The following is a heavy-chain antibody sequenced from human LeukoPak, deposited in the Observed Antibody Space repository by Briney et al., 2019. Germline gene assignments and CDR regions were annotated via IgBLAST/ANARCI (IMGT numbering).Heavy chain of an antibody. CDR3: ARGRVSSSTWHSTYYYYFYMDV. V-gene: IGHV4-59*01. J-gene: IGHJ6*03. D-gene: IGHD4-11*01. CDR1: DDSITIYY. CDR2: IDHTGTT. Sequence: PSETLSLPCSVSDDSITIYYWTWIRQPPGKGLEWIGYIDHTGTTNYNPSLNSRVTISRDTSKNHFSLQLSSVTAADTAVYFCARGRVSSSTWHSTYYYYFYMDVWGKGTTVTVSS.